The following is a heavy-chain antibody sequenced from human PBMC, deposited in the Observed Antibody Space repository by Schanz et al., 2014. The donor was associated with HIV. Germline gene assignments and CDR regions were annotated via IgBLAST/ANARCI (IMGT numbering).Heavy chain of an antibody. D-gene: IGHD3-3*01. V-gene: IGHV3-33*01. Sequence: VQLVESGGGVVQPGRSLRLSCAASGFTFSSYGMHWVRQAPGKGLEWVAVIWFDGRNKYYGDSVKGRFMISRDNSNNTLYLQMNSLRAEDTAVYFCTRGRFLERGGMDLWGLGTTVTVSS. CDR1: GFTFSSYG. CDR2: IWFDGRNK. CDR3: TRGRFLERGGMDL. J-gene: IGHJ6*02.